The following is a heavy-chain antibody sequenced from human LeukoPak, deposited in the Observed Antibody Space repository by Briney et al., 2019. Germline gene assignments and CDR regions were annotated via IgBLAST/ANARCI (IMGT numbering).Heavy chain of an antibody. Sequence: GGSLRLSCAASGFTFSSYEMNWVRQAPGKGLEWVSYISSSGSTIYYADSVKGRFTISRDNSKNTLYLQMNSLRAEDTAVYYCANSPESSSSSTLVSWGQGTLVTVSS. CDR1: GFTFSSYE. J-gene: IGHJ4*02. V-gene: IGHV3-48*03. CDR2: ISSSGSTI. D-gene: IGHD6-6*01. CDR3: ANSPESSSSSTLVS.